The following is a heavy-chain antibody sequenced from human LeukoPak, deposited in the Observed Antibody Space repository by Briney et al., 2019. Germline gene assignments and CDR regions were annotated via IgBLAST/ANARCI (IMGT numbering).Heavy chain of an antibody. CDR3: AKISVIAVAGDAFDI. D-gene: IGHD6-19*01. J-gene: IGHJ3*02. Sequence: GGSLRLSCAASRFTFSSYAMSWVRQAPGKGLEWVSAISGSGGSTYYADSVKGRFTISRDNSKNTLYLQMNSLRAEDTAVYYCAKISVIAVAGDAFDIWGQGTMVTVSS. CDR1: RFTFSSYA. CDR2: ISGSGGST. V-gene: IGHV3-23*01.